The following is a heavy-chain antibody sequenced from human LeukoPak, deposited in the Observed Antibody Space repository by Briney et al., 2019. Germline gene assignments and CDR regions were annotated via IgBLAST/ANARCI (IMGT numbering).Heavy chain of an antibody. CDR3: ARLPYYCGGDCYRDY. V-gene: IGHV3-48*03. Sequence: GGSLRLSCAASGFSFSSYAMNCVRQAAGKGLEWVSYISSGGSSIEYADSVKGRFTISRDNDNNSLYLQMNSLRANSPPVCYCARLPYYCGGDCYRDYWGQGTLVTVSS. CDR1: GFSFSSYA. J-gene: IGHJ4*02. CDR2: ISSGGSSI. D-gene: IGHD2-21*02.